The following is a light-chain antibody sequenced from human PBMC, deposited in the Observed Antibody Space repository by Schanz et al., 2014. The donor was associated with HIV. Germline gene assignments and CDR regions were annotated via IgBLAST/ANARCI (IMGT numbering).Light chain of an antibody. CDR2: DAS. V-gene: IGKV1-33*01. CDR3: QHYNNFPIFT. Sequence: DIQMTPSPSSLSASVGDRVTISCQASQDITKYLNWYQQKPGKAPSLLIYDASNLETGVPSRFSGSGSGTDFTLTINSLQPEDIATYYCQHYNNFPIFTFGPGTKVEIK. CDR1: QDITKY. J-gene: IGKJ3*01.